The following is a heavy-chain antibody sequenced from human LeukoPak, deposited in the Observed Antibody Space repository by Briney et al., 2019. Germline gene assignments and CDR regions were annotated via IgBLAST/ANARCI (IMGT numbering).Heavy chain of an antibody. Sequence: GASVKVSCKASGYTFTGYYMHWVRQAPGQGLEWIGWINPNSGGTNYAQKFQGRVTMTRDTSISTAYMELSRLRSDDTAVYYCAPIAAGYSSSRRNAFDIWGQGTMVTVSS. CDR2: INPNSGGT. CDR3: APIAAGYSSSRRNAFDI. V-gene: IGHV1-2*02. CDR1: GYTFTGYY. D-gene: IGHD6-13*01. J-gene: IGHJ3*02.